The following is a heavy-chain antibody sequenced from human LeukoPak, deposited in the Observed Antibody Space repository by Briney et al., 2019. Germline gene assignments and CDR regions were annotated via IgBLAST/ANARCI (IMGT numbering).Heavy chain of an antibody. J-gene: IGHJ4*02. CDR1: GFTFRSYW. CDR2: IKQDGSEK. D-gene: IGHD5-18*01. V-gene: IGHV3-7*03. Sequence: GSLRLSWATSGFTFRSYWMSWVRQAPGKGLEGVANIKQDGSEKYYVDSVKGRFTISRDNAKNSLYLQMNSLRAEDTAVYYCAKDRVQLWLGSVDYWGQGTLVTVSS. CDR3: AKDRVQLWLGSVDY.